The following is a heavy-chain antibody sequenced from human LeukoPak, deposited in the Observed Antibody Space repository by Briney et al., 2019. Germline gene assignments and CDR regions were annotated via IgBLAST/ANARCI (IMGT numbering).Heavy chain of an antibody. CDR3: ARKGDVSWSDLGLDY. CDR2: INPNSGGT. Sequence: ASVKVSCKASGYTFTGYYMHWVRQAPGQGLEWMGWINPNSGGTNYAQKFQGRVTMTRDTSISTAYMELSRLRSDDTAVYYCARKGDVSWSDLGLDYWGQGTLVTVSS. D-gene: IGHD3-16*01. V-gene: IGHV1-2*02. J-gene: IGHJ4*02. CDR1: GYTFTGYY.